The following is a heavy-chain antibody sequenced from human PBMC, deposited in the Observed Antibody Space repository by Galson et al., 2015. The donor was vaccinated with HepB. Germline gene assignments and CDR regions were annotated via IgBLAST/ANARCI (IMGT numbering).Heavy chain of an antibody. Sequence: SLRLSCAASGFTFSSYTMNWVRQAPGKGLEWISYISTTSDNKFSADSVKGRFNISRDNAKNLLYLQMNSLRAEDTAVYYCTRIALSGSYWYFDYWGRGTLVTVSS. CDR3: TRIALSGSYWYFDY. V-gene: IGHV3-48*01. CDR2: ISTTSDNK. J-gene: IGHJ2*01. D-gene: IGHD1-26*01. CDR1: GFTFSSYT.